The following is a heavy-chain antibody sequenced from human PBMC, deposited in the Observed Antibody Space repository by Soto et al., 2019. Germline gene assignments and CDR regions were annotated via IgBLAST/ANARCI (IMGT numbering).Heavy chain of an antibody. CDR2: IHNDGLK. Sequence: EVQLVESGGDLVQSGGSLRLSCAASGFTFSPYWIHWVRQAPGRGLGWVSCIHNDGLKSYADSVMGRFTISRDNAKNTAYLQWDCLTVEETAVYYCARDRWHSMEAWGQGTTVIVSS. V-gene: IGHV3-74*01. CDR3: ARDRWHSMEA. CDR1: GFTFSPYW. D-gene: IGHD2-15*01. J-gene: IGHJ6*02.